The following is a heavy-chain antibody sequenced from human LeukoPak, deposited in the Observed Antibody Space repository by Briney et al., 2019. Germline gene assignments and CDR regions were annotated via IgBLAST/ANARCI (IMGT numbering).Heavy chain of an antibody. CDR3: ARHGNAGTSPSWFVP. D-gene: IGHD2-2*01. J-gene: IGHJ5*02. V-gene: IGHV5-10-1*01. Sequence: GESLKISCNGSGYXFTSYWISWVRQMPGEGLEWMGSIDPSDSYTNYSPSFQGHVTISGDKSISTAYLQWSSLKASDTAMYYCARHGNAGTSPSWFVPWGQGTLVTVSS. CDR1: GYXFTSYW. CDR2: IDPSDSYT.